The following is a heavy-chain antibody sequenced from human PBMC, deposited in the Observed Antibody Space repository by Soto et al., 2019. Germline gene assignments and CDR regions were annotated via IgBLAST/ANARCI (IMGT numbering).Heavy chain of an antibody. V-gene: IGHV3-30*18. D-gene: IGHD3-16*01. Sequence: QVQLVESGGGVVQPGRSLRLSCAASGFTFSSSAMHWVRQAPGKGLEWVAIISYDGSNKYYADSVKGRFTISRDNSKNTLYLQMNSLRTEDTAVYYCAKDRGHESHWGYYYGMDVWGQGTTVTVS. CDR1: GFTFSSSA. CDR3: AKDRGHESHWGYYYGMDV. J-gene: IGHJ6*02. CDR2: ISYDGSNK.